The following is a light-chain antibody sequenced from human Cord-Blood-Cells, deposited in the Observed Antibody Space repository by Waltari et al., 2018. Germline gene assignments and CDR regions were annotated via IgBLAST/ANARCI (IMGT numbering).Light chain of an antibody. Sequence: QSALTQPASVSGSPGQSITISCTGTSSDVGGYNYVSLYQQYPGKAPKLMIYDVSKRPSGVSNRFSGSKSGNTASLTISGLQAEDEADYYCSSYTSSSTWVFGGGTKLTVL. CDR3: SSYTSSSTWV. CDR1: SSDVGGYNY. J-gene: IGLJ3*02. V-gene: IGLV2-14*01. CDR2: DVS.